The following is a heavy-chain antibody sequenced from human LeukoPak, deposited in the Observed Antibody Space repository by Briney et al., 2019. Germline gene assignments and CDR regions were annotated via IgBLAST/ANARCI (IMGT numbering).Heavy chain of an antibody. Sequence: PSETLSLTCAVYGGSFSDYYWSWIRQPPGKGLEGIGEINHSGSTNYNPSLKSRVTISVDTPKNQFSLKLSSVTAADTAVYYCARGSGPYRETNWFDPWGQGTLVTVSS. D-gene: IGHD2-2*01. CDR1: GGSFSDYY. CDR2: INHSGST. CDR3: ARGSGPYRETNWFDP. J-gene: IGHJ5*02. V-gene: IGHV4-34*01.